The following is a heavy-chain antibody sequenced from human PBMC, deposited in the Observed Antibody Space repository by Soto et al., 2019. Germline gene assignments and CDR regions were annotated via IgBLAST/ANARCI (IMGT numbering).Heavy chain of an antibody. V-gene: IGHV4-59*13. CDR3: ARDGYCTNGVSYGGGGHFDY. CDR1: GGSIGTYY. D-gene: IGHD2-8*01. J-gene: IGHJ4*02. CDR2: IFYSGST. Sequence: PSETLSLTCTVSGGSIGTYYWNWIRQSPGKGLEWIGYIFYSGSTNYNPSLKSRLTLSVDTSKNQVSLKLSSVTAADTAVYYCARDGYCTNGVSYGGGGHFDYWGQGTLVTVS.